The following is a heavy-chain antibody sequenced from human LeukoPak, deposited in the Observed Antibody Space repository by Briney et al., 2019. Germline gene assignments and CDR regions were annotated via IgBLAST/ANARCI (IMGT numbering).Heavy chain of an antibody. J-gene: IGHJ4*02. CDR1: GFTFSSYA. CDR2: ISGSGGST. CDR3: AKGPEWGSGPYYFDY. Sequence: GGSLSLSCAASGFTFSSYAMSWVRQAPGKGLEWVSAISGSGGSTYYADSVKGRFTISRDNSKNTLYLQMNSLRAEDTAVYYCAKGPEWGSGPYYFDYWGQGTLVTVSS. V-gene: IGHV3-23*01. D-gene: IGHD2-15*01.